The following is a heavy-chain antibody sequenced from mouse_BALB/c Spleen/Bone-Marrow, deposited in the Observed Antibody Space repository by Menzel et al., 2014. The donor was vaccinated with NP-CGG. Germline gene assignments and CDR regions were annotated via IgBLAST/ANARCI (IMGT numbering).Heavy chain of an antibody. CDR2: IYPEDGST. J-gene: IGHJ3*01. Sequence: VQVVESGPELVKPGASVKMSCKASGYTFTSYYIHWVKQRPGQGLEWIGWIYPEDGSTKYNEKFKGKTTLTADKSSSTAYMLLSSLTPEDSAIYFCAREAYYDYDEGFAYWGQGSLVTVSA. V-gene: IGHV1S56*01. CDR3: AREAYYDYDEGFAY. D-gene: IGHD2-4*01. CDR1: GYTFTSYY.